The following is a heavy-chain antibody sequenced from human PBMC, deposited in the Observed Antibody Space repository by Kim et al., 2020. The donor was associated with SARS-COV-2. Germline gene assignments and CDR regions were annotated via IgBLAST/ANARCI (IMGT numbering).Heavy chain of an antibody. CDR1: GFTFSSYA. Sequence: GGSLRLSCAASGFTFSSYAMHWVRQAPGKGLEWVAVISYDGSNKYYADSVKGRFTISRDNSKNTLYLQMNSLRAEDTAVYYCARELAGIAEVGTYYYYGMDVWGQGTTVTVSS. V-gene: IGHV3-30*04. CDR2: ISYDGSNK. D-gene: IGHD6-13*01. CDR3: ARELAGIAEVGTYYYYGMDV. J-gene: IGHJ6*02.